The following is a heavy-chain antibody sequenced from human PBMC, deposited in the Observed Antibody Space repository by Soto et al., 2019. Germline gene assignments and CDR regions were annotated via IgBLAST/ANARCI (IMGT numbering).Heavy chain of an antibody. Sequence: SETLSLTYNNSGRTISTYYWCLIRQPPGKGLEWIGYIYYSGSTSYNPSLKSRVTISVDTSKNQFSLKLSSVTAADTAVYYCARGGGPTIPMDVWGKGTTVT. J-gene: IGHJ6*03. CDR1: GRTISTYY. V-gene: IGHV4-59*01. CDR3: ARGGGPTIPMDV. D-gene: IGHD1-1*01. CDR2: IYYSGST.